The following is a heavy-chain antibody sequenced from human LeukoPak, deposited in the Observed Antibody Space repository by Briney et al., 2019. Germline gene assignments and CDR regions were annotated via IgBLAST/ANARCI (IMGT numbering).Heavy chain of an antibody. CDR3: TRSIAASDY. D-gene: IGHD6-6*01. CDR2: IRSKANSYAT. V-gene: IGHV3-73*01. J-gene: IGHJ4*02. CDR1: GFTFSGSA. Sequence: GGSLRLSCAASGFTFSGSAMHWVRQASGKGLEWVGRIRSKANSYATAYAASVKGRFTISRDDSKNTAYLQMNSLKTEDTAVYYCTRSIAASDYWGQGALVTVSS.